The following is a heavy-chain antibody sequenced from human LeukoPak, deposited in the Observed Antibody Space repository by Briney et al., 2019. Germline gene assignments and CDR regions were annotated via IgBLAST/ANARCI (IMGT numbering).Heavy chain of an antibody. CDR1: GFTFSSYS. CDR2: ISGSGSST. V-gene: IGHV3-23*01. J-gene: IGHJ4*02. Sequence: HPGGSLRLSCAASGFTFSSYSLNWVRQAPGKGLEWVSTISGSGSSTYYADSVKGRFTISRDNSKNTLYLQMNSLRAEDTAIYYCAKVKVAAAGYDYWGQGTLVTVSS. D-gene: IGHD6-13*01. CDR3: AKVKVAAAGYDY.